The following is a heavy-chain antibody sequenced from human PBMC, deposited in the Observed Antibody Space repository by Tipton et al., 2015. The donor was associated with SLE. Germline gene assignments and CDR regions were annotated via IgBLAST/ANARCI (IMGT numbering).Heavy chain of an antibody. CDR2: IYHSGST. CDR1: GYSISSGYY. CDR3: ARLTGYYFDY. V-gene: IGHV4-38-2*01. Sequence: TLSLTCAVSGYSISSGYYWGWIRQPPGKGLEWIGSIYHSGSTYYNPSLKSRVTISVDTSKNQFSLKLSSVTAADTAVYYCARLTGYYFDYWGQGTLVTVSS. J-gene: IGHJ4*02.